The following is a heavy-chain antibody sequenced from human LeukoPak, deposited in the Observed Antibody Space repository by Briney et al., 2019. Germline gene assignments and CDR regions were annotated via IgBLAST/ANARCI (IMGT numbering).Heavy chain of an antibody. CDR1: GGTFSSYA. D-gene: IGHD3-10*01. CDR2: IIPIFGTA. CDR3: ATAWYGSGSYFNWFDP. J-gene: IGHJ5*02. V-gene: IGHV1-69*13. Sequence: SVKVSCKASGGTFSSYAISWVRQAPGQGLEWMGGIIPIFGTANYAQKFQGRVTITADESTSTAYMELSSLRSEDTAVYYCATAWYGSGSYFNWFDPWGQGTLVTVSS.